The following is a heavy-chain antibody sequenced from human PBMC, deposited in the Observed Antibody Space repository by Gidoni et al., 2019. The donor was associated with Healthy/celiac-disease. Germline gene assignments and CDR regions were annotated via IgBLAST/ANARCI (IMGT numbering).Heavy chain of an antibody. V-gene: IGHV4-39*02. CDR1: GGSISSSSYY. D-gene: IGHD3-10*01. CDR2: IYYSGST. J-gene: IGHJ4*02. Sequence: QLQLQESGPGLVKPSETLSLNCTVSGGSISSSSYYWGWIRQPPGKGLEWIVSIYYSGSTYYNPSLKSRVTISVDTSNNQFSLKLSSVTAADTAVYYCARDMRGFGSPAAPGFDYWGQGTLVTVSS. CDR3: ARDMRGFGSPAAPGFDY.